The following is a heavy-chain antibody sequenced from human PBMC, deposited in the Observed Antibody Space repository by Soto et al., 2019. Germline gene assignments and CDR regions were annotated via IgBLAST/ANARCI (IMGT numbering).Heavy chain of an antibody. J-gene: IGHJ4*02. CDR1: GFTFSNFA. D-gene: IGHD3-22*01. Sequence: PGGSLRLSCGASGFTFSNFAMHWVRQAPGKGLEWVALISYDGSNKYYADSVKGRFTISRDNSKNTLYLQMNSLRAGDTAMYYCTRIDAYWGQGTLVTVSS. V-gene: IGHV3-30-3*01. CDR3: TRIDAY. CDR2: ISYDGSNK.